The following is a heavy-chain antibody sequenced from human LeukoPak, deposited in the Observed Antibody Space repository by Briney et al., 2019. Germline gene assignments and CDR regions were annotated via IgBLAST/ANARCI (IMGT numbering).Heavy chain of an antibody. CDR3: ASTPIVAAGTDYYYYGMDV. CDR1: GGTFSSYA. Sequence: SVKVSCKASGGTFSSYAISWVRQAPGQGREWMGGIIPIFATANYAQKFQGRVTITADVSTSTAYMELSSLRSEDTAVYYCASTPIVAAGTDYYYYGMDVWGQGTTVTVSS. D-gene: IGHD6-13*01. J-gene: IGHJ6*02. V-gene: IGHV1-69*01. CDR2: IIPIFATA.